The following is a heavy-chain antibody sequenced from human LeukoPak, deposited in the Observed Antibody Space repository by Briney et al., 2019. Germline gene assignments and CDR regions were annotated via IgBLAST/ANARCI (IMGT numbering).Heavy chain of an antibody. CDR3: AGYRMVATFAFDY. Sequence: PSETLSLTCAVYGGSFSGYYWRWIRQPPGKGLEWIGEINHSGSTNYNPSLKSRVTISVDTSKNQFSLKLSSVTAADTAVYYCAGYRMVATFAFDYWGQGTLVTVSS. V-gene: IGHV4-34*01. CDR1: GGSFSGYY. D-gene: IGHD5-12*01. J-gene: IGHJ4*02. CDR2: INHSGST.